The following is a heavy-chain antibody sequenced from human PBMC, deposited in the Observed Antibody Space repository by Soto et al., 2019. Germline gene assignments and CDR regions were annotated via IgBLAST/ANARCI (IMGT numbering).Heavy chain of an antibody. CDR3: TPLALKYSSGWYEFSD. V-gene: IGHV3-15*07. CDR1: GFTFSNVW. Sequence: EVQLVESGGGLVKPGGSLRLSCAASGFTFSNVWMNWVRQAPGKGLEWVGRIKSKTGGGTTYYAAPVKGRFTISRDDSKNTLYLQMNSLKTEDTAVYYCTPLALKYSSGWYEFSDWGQGTLVTVSS. D-gene: IGHD6-19*01. J-gene: IGHJ4*02. CDR2: IKSKTGGGTT.